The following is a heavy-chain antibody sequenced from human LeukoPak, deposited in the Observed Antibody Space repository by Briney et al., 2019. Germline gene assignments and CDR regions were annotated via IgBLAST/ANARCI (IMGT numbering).Heavy chain of an antibody. CDR1: GFTFSSYA. D-gene: IGHD6-13*01. CDR3: ASSDAGYSSSWATYNWFDP. Sequence: PGGALRLYCAASGFTFSSYAMHWVRQAPGKGLEWVAVISYDGSNKYYADSVKGRFTIARDNSKNTLYLQMNSLRAEDPAVYYCASSDAGYSSSWATYNWFDPWGQGTLVTVSS. J-gene: IGHJ5*02. CDR2: ISYDGSNK. V-gene: IGHV3-30*04.